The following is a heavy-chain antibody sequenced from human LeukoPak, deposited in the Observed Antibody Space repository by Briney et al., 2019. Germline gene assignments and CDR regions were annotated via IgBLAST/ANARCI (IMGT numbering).Heavy chain of an antibody. D-gene: IGHD3-10*01. V-gene: IGHV3-74*01. J-gene: IGHJ3*02. CDR1: GFTFSSYW. Sequence: GGSLRLSCAASGFTFSSYWMHWVRQAPGKGLVWVSRINSDGSSTSYADSVKGRFTISRDNAKNTLYLQMNSLRAEDTAVYYCATPSPLVGAFDIWGQGTMVTVSS. CDR2: INSDGSST. CDR3: ATPSPLVGAFDI.